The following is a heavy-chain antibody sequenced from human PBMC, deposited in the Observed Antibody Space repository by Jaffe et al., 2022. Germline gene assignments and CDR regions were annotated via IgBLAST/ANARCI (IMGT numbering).Heavy chain of an antibody. J-gene: IGHJ3*02. V-gene: IGHV1-46*01. CDR3: ARDATTGTTRRVGEHAFDI. CDR1: GYTFTSYY. CDR2: INPSGGST. D-gene: IGHD1-1*01. Sequence: QVQLVQSGAEVKKPGASVKVSCKASGYTFTSYYMHWVRQAPGQGLEWMGIINPSGGSTSYAQKFQGRVTMTRDTSTSTVYMELSSLRSEDTAVYYCARDATTGTTRRVGEHAFDIWGQGTMVTVSS.